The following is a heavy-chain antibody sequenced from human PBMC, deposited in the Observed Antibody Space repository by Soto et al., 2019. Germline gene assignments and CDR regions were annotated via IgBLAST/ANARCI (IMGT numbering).Heavy chain of an antibody. CDR3: VRDFEGRYGYGPFDY. CDR2: IKQDGSEN. J-gene: IGHJ4*02. Sequence: XGALGLSCAASGFTFSSYWMSWVRQAPGKGLEWVANIKQDGSENYYVDSVRGRFTISRDNAKNSLYLQMNSLRAEDTAVYYCVRDFEGRYGYGPFDYWGQGTLVTVSS. V-gene: IGHV3-7*03. CDR1: GFTFSSYW. D-gene: IGHD5-18*01.